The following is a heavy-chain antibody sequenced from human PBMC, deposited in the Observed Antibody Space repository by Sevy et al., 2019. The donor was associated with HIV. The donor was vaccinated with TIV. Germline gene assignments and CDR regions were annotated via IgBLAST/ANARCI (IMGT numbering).Heavy chain of an antibody. D-gene: IGHD1-26*01. V-gene: IGHV4-59*08. CDR1: GGSITSLY. Sequence: SETLSLTCTVSGGSITSLYWNWIRQPPGKGLEWIANIYYNGHINYNPSLKSRVTLSLDTSKNQFSLRLSSATAADTAMFYCAGENAWGRGYSWGQGTLVTFSS. CDR2: IYYNGHI. J-gene: IGHJ4*02. CDR3: AGENAWGRGYS.